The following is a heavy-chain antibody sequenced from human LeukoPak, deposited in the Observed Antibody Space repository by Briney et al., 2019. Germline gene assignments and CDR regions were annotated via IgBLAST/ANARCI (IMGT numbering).Heavy chain of an antibody. J-gene: IGHJ3*02. V-gene: IGHV4-59*01. Sequence: SETLSLTCTVSGGSISSYYWSWIRQPPGKGLEWIGYIYYSGSTNYNPSLKSRVTISVDTSKNQFSLKLSSVTAADTAVYYCARGGYGDLDAFDIWGQGTMVTVSS. CDR1: GGSISSYY. CDR2: IYYSGST. CDR3: ARGGYGDLDAFDI. D-gene: IGHD4-17*01.